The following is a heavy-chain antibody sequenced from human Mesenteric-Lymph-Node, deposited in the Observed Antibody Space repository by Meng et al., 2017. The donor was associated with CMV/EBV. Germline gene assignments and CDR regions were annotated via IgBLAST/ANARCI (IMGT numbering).Heavy chain of an antibody. J-gene: IGHJ4*02. D-gene: IGHD3-3*01. Sequence: GGSLRLSCAASGFTFSSYSMNWVRQAPGKGLEWVSSITSSSSYIYYADSVTGRFTISRDNANSSVYLQMNSLRAEDTAAYYCTRDWGRIWSGYVYWGQGTLVTVSS. CDR1: GFTFSSYS. CDR3: TRDWGRIWSGYVY. V-gene: IGHV3-21*01. CDR2: ITSSSSYI.